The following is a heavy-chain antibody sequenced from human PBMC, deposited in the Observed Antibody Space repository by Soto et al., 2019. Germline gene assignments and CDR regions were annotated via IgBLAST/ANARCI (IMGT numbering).Heavy chain of an antibody. D-gene: IGHD3-3*01. J-gene: IGHJ6*02. CDR3: ARDYWSGDRYYYGMDV. V-gene: IGHV1-2*02. Sequence: ASVKVSCKASGYAFTGYYIHWVRQAPGQRLEWMGYINPNSGGPNYAQKFQGRVTMTRDTSISTAYMELSRLRSDDTAVYFCARDYWSGDRYYYGMDVWGQGTTVTVSS. CDR2: INPNSGGP. CDR1: GYAFTGYY.